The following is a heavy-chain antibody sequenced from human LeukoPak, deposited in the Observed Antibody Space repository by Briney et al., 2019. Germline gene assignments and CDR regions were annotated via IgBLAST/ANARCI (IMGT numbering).Heavy chain of an antibody. V-gene: IGHV4-61*08. J-gene: IGHJ6*03. Sequence: SETLSLTCTVSGGSISSGGYYWSWIRQHPGKGLEWIGYIYYSGSTNYNPSLKSRVTISVDTSKNQFSLKLSSVTAADTAVYYCATASPAFWGLYYYYMDVWGKGTTVTVSS. CDR3: ATASPAFWGLYYYYMDV. D-gene: IGHD7-27*01. CDR2: IYYSGST. CDR1: GGSISSGGYY.